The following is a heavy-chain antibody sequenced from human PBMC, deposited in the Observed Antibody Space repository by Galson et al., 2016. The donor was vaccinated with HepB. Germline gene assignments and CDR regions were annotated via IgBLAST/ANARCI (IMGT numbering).Heavy chain of an antibody. Sequence: SVKVSCKASGGTFSSYGISWVRQAPGQGLEWMGGIIPLFGTVNYAQKFQGRVTIIADKSTSTAYMEVSSLRSEDTAMYYCARRDCSGGSCYSFDFWGQGTLVTVSS. J-gene: IGHJ4*02. CDR2: IIPLFGTV. D-gene: IGHD2-15*01. CDR3: ARRDCSGGSCYSFDF. V-gene: IGHV1-69*06. CDR1: GGTFSSYG.